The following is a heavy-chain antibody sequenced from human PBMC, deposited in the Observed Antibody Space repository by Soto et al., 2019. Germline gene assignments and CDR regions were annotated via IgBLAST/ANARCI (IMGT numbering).Heavy chain of an antibody. CDR1: GDTFSTYT. CDR3: ATGGNSRYYYGMDV. CDR2: IIPRSGTS. Sequence: KVSCKASGDTFSTYTITWVRQAPGQGLEWMGGIIPRSGTSNYAQKFQGRVTITADKSTSTAYMELSSLRSEDTAVYYCATGGNSRYYYGMDVWGQGTTVTVSS. V-gene: IGHV1-69*06. J-gene: IGHJ6*02. D-gene: IGHD2-21*02.